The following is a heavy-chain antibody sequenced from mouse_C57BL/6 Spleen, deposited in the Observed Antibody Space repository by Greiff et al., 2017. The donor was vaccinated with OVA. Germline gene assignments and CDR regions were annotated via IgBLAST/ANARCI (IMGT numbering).Heavy chain of an antibody. CDR2: INPNNGGT. J-gene: IGHJ3*01. V-gene: IGHV1-26*01. Sequence: VQLQQSGPELVKPGASVKISCKASGYTFTDYYMNWVKQSHGKSLEWIGDINPNNGGTSYNQKFKGKATLTVDKSSSTAYMELRSLTSEDSAVYYGASADSSGYSWFAYWGQGTLVTVSA. D-gene: IGHD3-2*02. CDR3: ASADSSGYSWFAY. CDR1: GYTFTDYY.